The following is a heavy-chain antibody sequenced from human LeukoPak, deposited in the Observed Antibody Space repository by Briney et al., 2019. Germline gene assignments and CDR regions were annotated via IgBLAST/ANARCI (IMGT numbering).Heavy chain of an antibody. CDR1: GGSISSSSYY. Sequence: SETLSLTCTVSGGSISSSSYYWGWIRQPPGKGLEWIGSIFYSGSTSYNPSLKSRVTLSVDTSKNHFPLKLSSVTAADTAVYYCAGRRYYDSTGYLDWGQGTLVTVSS. V-gene: IGHV4-39*01. CDR2: IFYSGST. CDR3: AGRRYYDSTGYLD. J-gene: IGHJ1*01. D-gene: IGHD3-22*01.